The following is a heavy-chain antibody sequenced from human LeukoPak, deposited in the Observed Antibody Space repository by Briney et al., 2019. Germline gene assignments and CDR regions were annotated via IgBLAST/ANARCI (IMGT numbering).Heavy chain of an antibody. CDR1: GGSFSGYY. D-gene: IGHD4-23*01. Sequence: KPSETLSLTCAVYGGSFSGYYWGWIRQPPGKGLEWIGEINHSGSTNYNPSLKSRVTISVDTSKNQFSLKLSSVTAADTAVYYCAEGPVAACSFYIWGQRTKVTVSS. V-gene: IGHV4-34*01. CDR3: AEGPVAACSFYI. J-gene: IGHJ3*02. CDR2: INHSGST.